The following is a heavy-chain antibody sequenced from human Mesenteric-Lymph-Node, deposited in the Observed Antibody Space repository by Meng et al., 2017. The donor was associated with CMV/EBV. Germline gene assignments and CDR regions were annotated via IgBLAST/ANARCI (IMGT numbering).Heavy chain of an antibody. CDR3: ARGSSYDILTGYFDY. D-gene: IGHD3-9*01. J-gene: IGHJ4*02. Sequence: QGHGHQVGAGRWKPSETLSVTCAVYGGSFSGYYWNWIRQSPEKGLEGIGEINHSGSTTYTPSFTSRIIISVDTSTNQISLNMSSVTAADTAVYYCARGSSYDILTGYFDYWGQGALVTVSS. CDR1: GGSFSGYY. CDR2: INHSGST. V-gene: IGHV4-34*01.